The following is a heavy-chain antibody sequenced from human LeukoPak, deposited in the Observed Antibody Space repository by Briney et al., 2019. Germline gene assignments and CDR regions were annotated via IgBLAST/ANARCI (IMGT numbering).Heavy chain of an antibody. V-gene: IGHV4-39*07. CDR3: ARDKRRSLVFGGKNRNWFDP. CDR2: IYYSGST. J-gene: IGHJ5*02. CDR1: GGSISSSSYY. Sequence: TSETLSLTCTVSGGSISSSSYYWAWIRQPPGKGREWIGSIYYSGSTYYNPSLKSRVTISVDTSKNQFSLKLSSVPAADPAVYYCARDKRRSLVFGGKNRNWFDPWGQGTLVTVSS. D-gene: IGHD2-15*01.